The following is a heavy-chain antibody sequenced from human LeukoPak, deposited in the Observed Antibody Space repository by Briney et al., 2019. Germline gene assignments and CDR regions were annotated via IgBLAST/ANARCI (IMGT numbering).Heavy chain of an antibody. CDR1: GYTFTGYY. V-gene: IGHV1-2*02. Sequence: ASVKVSCKASGYTFTGYYMHWVRQAPGQGLEWMGYIYPNSGATKYAQKFQGRVTMSVDTSKNQFSLKLTSVTAADTAVYYCAREATVVGATIIWGQGTLVTVSS. J-gene: IGHJ4*02. CDR2: IYPNSGAT. CDR3: AREATVVGATII. D-gene: IGHD1-26*01.